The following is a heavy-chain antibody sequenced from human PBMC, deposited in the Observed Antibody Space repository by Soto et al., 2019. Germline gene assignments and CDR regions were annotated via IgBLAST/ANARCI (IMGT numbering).Heavy chain of an antibody. D-gene: IGHD3-3*01. CDR2: INHSGST. J-gene: IGHJ5*02. CDR3: GRDVGDFWSGGRSYYWFEA. Sequence: PSETLSLTCTVYGGSFSGYYWGWIRQPPGKGLEWIGEINHSGSTNYNPSLKSRVTISVDTSKNQFSLKLSSVTAADTAVYYGGRDVGDFWSGGRSYYWFEAWGQGTLVNV. V-gene: IGHV4-34*01. CDR1: GGSFSGYY.